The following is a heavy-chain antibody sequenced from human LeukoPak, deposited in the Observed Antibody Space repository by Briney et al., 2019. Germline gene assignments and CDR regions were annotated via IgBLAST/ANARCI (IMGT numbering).Heavy chain of an antibody. CDR2: INSGGNA. CDR1: GFTVSSNY. D-gene: IGHD3-22*01. Sequence: GGSLRLSCAASGFTVSSNYMNWVRQAPGKGLEWVSVINSGGNAYYAASVKGRFTISRDNSKNMLYLQMNSLRADDTAVYYCARSQGGTMSLRHFDLWGRGTLVTVSS. V-gene: IGHV3-53*01. J-gene: IGHJ2*01. CDR3: ARSQGGTMSLRHFDL.